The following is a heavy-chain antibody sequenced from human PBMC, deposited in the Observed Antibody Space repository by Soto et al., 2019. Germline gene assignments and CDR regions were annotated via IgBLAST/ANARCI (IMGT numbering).Heavy chain of an antibody. J-gene: IGHJ4*02. CDR2: ISTCSTYT. D-gene: IGHD2-15*01. Sequence: PGGSLRLSCAASGFAFSHYSMHWVRQAPGKGLEWLASISTCSTYTRYADSVKGRFTISRDNAKNSLSLQMMNLRADDTAIYYCATDTGDIEVVPATTWGQGTLVTVSS. V-gene: IGHV3-21*04. CDR3: ATDTGDIEVVPATT. CDR1: GFAFSHYS.